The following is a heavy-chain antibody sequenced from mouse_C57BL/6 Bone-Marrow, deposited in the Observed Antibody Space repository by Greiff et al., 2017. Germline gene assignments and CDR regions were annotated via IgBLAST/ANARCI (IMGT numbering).Heavy chain of an antibody. Sequence: VQLKESVAELVRPGASVKLSCTASGFNIKNTYMHWVKQRPEQGLEWIGRIAPANGNTKYAPKFQGKATITADTSSNTAYLQLSSLTSEDTAIYYCASFITTVVAHYYAMDYWGQGTSVTVSS. CDR2: IAPANGNT. CDR1: GFNIKNTY. J-gene: IGHJ4*01. D-gene: IGHD1-1*01. CDR3: ASFITTVVAHYYAMDY. V-gene: IGHV14-3*01.